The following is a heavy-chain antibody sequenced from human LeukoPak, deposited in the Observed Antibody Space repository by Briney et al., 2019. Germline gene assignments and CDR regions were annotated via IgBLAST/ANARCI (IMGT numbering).Heavy chain of an antibody. CDR1: GFTSSSSW. D-gene: IGHD1-26*01. CDR3: ARDIGP. J-gene: IGHJ5*02. CDR2: INQDGNEK. Sequence: GEPLRLSCAASGFTSSSSWLSWVRQAPGKGLEWVAYINQDGNEKNHVDSVKGRFTISRDNAKNSLYLQMNSLRVEDTAVYYCARDIGPWGQGTLVTVSS. V-gene: IGHV3-7*05.